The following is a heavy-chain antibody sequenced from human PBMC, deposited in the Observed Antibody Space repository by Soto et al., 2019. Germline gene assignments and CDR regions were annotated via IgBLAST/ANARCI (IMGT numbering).Heavy chain of an antibody. CDR1: GFTFSSYW. Sequence: PGGSLRLSCAASGFTFSSYWMHWVRQAPGKGLVWVSRTNSDGSSTSYADSVKGRFTISRDNAKNTLYLQMNSLRAEDTAVFYCAREDYDYVWGRLGMDVWGQGTTVTVSS. V-gene: IGHV3-74*01. CDR3: AREDYDYVWGRLGMDV. CDR2: TNSDGSST. J-gene: IGHJ6*02. D-gene: IGHD3-16*01.